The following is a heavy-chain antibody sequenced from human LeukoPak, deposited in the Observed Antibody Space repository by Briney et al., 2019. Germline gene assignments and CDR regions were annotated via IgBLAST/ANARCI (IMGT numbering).Heavy chain of an antibody. CDR1: GFIFNNYW. V-gene: IGHV3-7*01. CDR3: TRVPYGDYWSSDY. D-gene: IGHD4-17*01. CDR2: IKHDEIEK. J-gene: IGHJ4*02. Sequence: GGSLRLSCVDSGFIFNNYWMSWVRQAPGKGLEWVANIKHDEIEKYYVDSVKGRFTISRDNAKNSLFLQMNSLRVEDTAIYYCTRVPYGDYWSSDYWGQGTLVTVSS.